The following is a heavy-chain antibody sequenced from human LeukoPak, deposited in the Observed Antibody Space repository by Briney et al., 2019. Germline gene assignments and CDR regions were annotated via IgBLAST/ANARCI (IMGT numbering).Heavy chain of an antibody. CDR3: ASLETWFDP. Sequence: PGGSLRLSCAASGFTFSSYSMNWVRQAPGKGLEWVSSISSSTNYKYYADSVKGRFTISRDNSKNTLYLQMNSLRAEDTAVYYCASLETWFDPWGQGTLVTVSS. V-gene: IGHV3-21*01. CDR1: GFTFSSYS. CDR2: ISSSTNYK. J-gene: IGHJ5*02.